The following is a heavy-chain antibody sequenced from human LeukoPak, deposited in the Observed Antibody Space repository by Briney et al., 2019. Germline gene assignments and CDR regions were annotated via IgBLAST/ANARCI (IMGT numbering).Heavy chain of an antibody. CDR3: AREVVTTNRNWFDP. V-gene: IGHV1-69*04. D-gene: IGHD4-11*01. Sequence: GASVEVSCKASGGTFSSYAISWVRQAPGQGLEWMGRIIPIFGIANYAQKFQGRVTITADKSTSTAYMELSSLRSEDTAVYYCAREVVTTNRNWFDPWGQGTLVTVSS. CDR1: GGTFSSYA. J-gene: IGHJ5*02. CDR2: IIPIFGIA.